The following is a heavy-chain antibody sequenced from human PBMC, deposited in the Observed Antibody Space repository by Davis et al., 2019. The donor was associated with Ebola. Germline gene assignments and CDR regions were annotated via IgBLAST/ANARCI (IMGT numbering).Heavy chain of an antibody. CDR3: ARTPYCSGGSCYGVGAFDI. CDR1: GYSFTSYW. J-gene: IGHJ3*02. V-gene: IGHV5-51*01. CDR2: IYPGDSDT. Sequence: GESLKISCKGSGYSFTSYWIGWVRQMPGKGLEWMGIIYPGDSDTRYSPSFQGQVNISADKSISTAYLQWSSLKASDTAMYYCARTPYCSGGSCYGVGAFDIWGQGTMVTVSS. D-gene: IGHD2-15*01.